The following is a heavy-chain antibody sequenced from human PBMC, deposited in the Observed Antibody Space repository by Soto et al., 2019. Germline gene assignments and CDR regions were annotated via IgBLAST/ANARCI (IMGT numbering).Heavy chain of an antibody. Sequence: EVQLLESGGGLVQPAGSLRLSCAASGFTFSNYVMSWVRQAPGKGLEWVSGISGGGGSSYYADSVKGRSTNSGESSKNTQYLQMNSLRAEDTAVYYCALSCAVDCLSEFSYWGQGTVVIVSS. J-gene: IGHJ4*02. CDR3: ALSCAVDCLSEFSY. V-gene: IGHV3-23*01. CDR1: GFTFSNYV. D-gene: IGHD2-21*02. CDR2: ISGGGGSS.